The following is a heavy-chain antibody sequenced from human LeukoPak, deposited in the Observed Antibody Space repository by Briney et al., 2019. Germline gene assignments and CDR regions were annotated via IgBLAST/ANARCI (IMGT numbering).Heavy chain of an antibody. D-gene: IGHD6-13*01. CDR3: ATMYTSSWQ. V-gene: IGHV3-15*01. Sequence: GRSLRLSCAASGFTFTNAWMSWVRQAPGKGPEWVGRIKSKTDGGTPDYAAPVKGRFTVSRDDSKNTLYLQMNSLKTEDTAVYYCATMYTSSWQWGQGTLVTVSS. CDR1: GFTFTNAW. CDR2: IKSKTDGGTP. J-gene: IGHJ4*02.